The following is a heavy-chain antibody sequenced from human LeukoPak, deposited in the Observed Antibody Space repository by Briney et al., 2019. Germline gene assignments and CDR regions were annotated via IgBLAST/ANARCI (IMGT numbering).Heavy chain of an antibody. CDR1: GFTFSSYA. CDR2: ISGSGGTT. CDR3: AKVMVRGVVISGFDY. V-gene: IGHV3-23*01. D-gene: IGHD3-10*01. Sequence: PGGSLRLSCAASGFTFSSYAMYWVRQAPGKGLGWVSTISGSGGTTYYADSVKGRFTISRDNSKNTLYLQMNSLRAEDTAVYYCAKVMVRGVVISGFDYWGQGTLVTVSS. J-gene: IGHJ4*02.